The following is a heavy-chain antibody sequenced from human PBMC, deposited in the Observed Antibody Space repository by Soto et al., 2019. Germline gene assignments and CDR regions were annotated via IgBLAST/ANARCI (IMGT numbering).Heavy chain of an antibody. V-gene: IGHV3-21*01. CDR1: GFTFSSYS. CDR2: ISSSSSYI. J-gene: IGHJ4*02. D-gene: IGHD2-15*01. Sequence: GGSLRLSCAASGFTFSSYSMNWVRQAPGKGLEWVSSISSSSSYIYYADSVKGRFTISRDNAKNSLYMQMNSLRAEDTAVYYCGRALVGYCSGGSCVLGYWGQGTLVTVSS. CDR3: GRALVGYCSGGSCVLGY.